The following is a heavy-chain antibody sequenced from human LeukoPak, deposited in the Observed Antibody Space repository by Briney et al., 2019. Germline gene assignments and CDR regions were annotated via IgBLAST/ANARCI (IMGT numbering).Heavy chain of an antibody. Sequence: SETLSLTCTVYGESFSGYYWSWIRQPPGKGLEWIGEINHSGSTNYNPSLKSRVIVSLDTSKNLFSLKLTSMTAADTAVYYCASTESCSTTCPLDYWGQGTLVTVSS. CDR2: INHSGST. CDR3: ASTESCSTTCPLDY. CDR1: GESFSGYY. V-gene: IGHV4-34*01. J-gene: IGHJ4*02. D-gene: IGHD2-2*01.